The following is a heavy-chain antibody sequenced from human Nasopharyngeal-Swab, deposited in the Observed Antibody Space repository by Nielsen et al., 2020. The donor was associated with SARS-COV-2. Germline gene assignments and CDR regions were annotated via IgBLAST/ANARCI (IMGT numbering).Heavy chain of an antibody. Sequence: GESLKISCSASGFTFCSYSMNWVRQAPGKGLEWVSSISSSSSYIYYADSVKGRFTISRDNAKNSLYLQMNSLRAEDTAVYYCASFWSGYYTPDYWGQGTLVTVSS. CDR3: ASFWSGYYTPDY. D-gene: IGHD3-3*01. J-gene: IGHJ4*02. CDR2: ISSSSSYI. V-gene: IGHV3-21*01. CDR1: GFTFCSYS.